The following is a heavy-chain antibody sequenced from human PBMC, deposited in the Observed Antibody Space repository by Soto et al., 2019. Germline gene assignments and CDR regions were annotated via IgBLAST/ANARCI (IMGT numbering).Heavy chain of an antibody. CDR2: IIPFFDTA. D-gene: IGHD1-26*01. CDR1: GGTFSSYA. J-gene: IGHJ4*02. Sequence: ASVKVSCKASGGTFSSYAITWVRQAPGQGLEWMGGIIPFFDTANYAQKFQGRVTFTADESTRTAYMELSSLRSEDTAVYYCASFRFSGSYYFDYWGQGTLVTVSS. V-gene: IGHV1-69*13. CDR3: ASFRFSGSYYFDY.